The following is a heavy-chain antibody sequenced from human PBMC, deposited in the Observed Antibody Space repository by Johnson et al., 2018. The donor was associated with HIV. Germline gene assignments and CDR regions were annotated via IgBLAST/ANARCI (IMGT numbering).Heavy chain of an antibody. D-gene: IGHD6-6*01. Sequence: VRLVESGGGLVQPGGSLRLSCAASGLTVSTNDINWVRQAPGKGLEWVSVIYSGGSTYYADSVKGRFTISRDNSKNTLYLQMNSLRAEDTAVYYCTTTSSSGYTNSYAFDDWGQGTMVTVSS. CDR2: IYSGGST. V-gene: IGHV3-66*01. CDR1: GLTVSTND. CDR3: TTTSSSGYTNSYAFDD. J-gene: IGHJ3*01.